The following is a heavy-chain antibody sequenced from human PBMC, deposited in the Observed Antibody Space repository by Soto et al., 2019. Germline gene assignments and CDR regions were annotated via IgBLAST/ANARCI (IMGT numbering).Heavy chain of an antibody. V-gene: IGHV1-46*01. J-gene: IGHJ4*02. D-gene: IGHD6-13*01. Sequence: GASVKVSCKASGYTFTSYYMHWVRQAPGQGLEWMGIINPSGGSTSYAQKFQGRVTMTRDTPTSTVYMELSSLRSEDTAVYYCARDLGRGRIAAASTYYFDYWGQGTLVTVSS. CDR2: INPSGGST. CDR3: ARDLGRGRIAAASTYYFDY. CDR1: GYTFTSYY.